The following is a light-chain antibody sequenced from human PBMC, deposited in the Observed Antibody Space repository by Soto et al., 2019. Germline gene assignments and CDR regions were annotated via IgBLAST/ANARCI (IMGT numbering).Light chain of an antibody. J-gene: IGKJ1*01. CDR3: QQYNGWPT. V-gene: IGKV3-15*01. CDR2: GAS. CDR1: QSVSSN. Sequence: EMVMTQSPATLSVSPGERATLSCRASQSVSSNLAWYQPKPGQAPSLLIYGASTRATGVPARFSGGGSGTEPTLTIRSLMSDDSAVDYCQQYNGWPTFGQGTKVDIK.